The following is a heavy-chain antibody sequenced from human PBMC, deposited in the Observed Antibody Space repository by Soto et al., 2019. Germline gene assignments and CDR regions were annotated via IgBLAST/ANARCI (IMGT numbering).Heavy chain of an antibody. Sequence: QVQLVESGGGVVQPGRSLRLSCAASGFTFSSYAMHWVRQAPGKGPEWVAVISYDGSSKTYADSVKGQFTISRDNSKNSLFLQMNNLRPEDTAVYYCARRNSDYSSVWSDAFDIWGQGTMVNVSS. CDR2: ISYDGSSK. V-gene: IGHV3-30-3*01. D-gene: IGHD6-19*01. CDR3: ARRNSDYSSVWSDAFDI. CDR1: GFTFSSYA. J-gene: IGHJ3*02.